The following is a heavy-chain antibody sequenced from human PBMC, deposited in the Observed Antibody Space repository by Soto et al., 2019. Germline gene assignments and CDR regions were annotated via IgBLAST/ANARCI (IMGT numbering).Heavy chain of an antibody. CDR2: ISAYNGNT. CDR3: ARAPRYCSGGSCYWFDP. D-gene: IGHD2-15*01. J-gene: IGHJ5*02. Sequence: GASVKVSCKASGYTYTSYAISWARQDPEQGLEWMGWISAYNGNTEYAQRLQGRVTMTTDTSTNTAYMELRSLRTDDTAVYYCARAPRYCSGGSCYWFDPWGQGTLVTVSS. CDR1: GYTYTSYA. V-gene: IGHV1-18*01.